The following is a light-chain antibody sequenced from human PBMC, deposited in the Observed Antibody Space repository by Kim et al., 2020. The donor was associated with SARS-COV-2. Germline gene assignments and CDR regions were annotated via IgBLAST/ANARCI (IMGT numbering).Light chain of an antibody. CDR2: EDX. J-gene: IGLJ3*02. CDR1: RGSXXSXX. V-gene: IGLV6-57*03. Sequence: VTXSCNRXRGSXXSXXVQWXXQRXXXAPTTXXYEDXQRPSGVPDRFSGSXDXXSNXASLTISGLKTXXEADYYCQSXESSDVWVFGRGTXLT. CDR3: QSXESSDVWV.